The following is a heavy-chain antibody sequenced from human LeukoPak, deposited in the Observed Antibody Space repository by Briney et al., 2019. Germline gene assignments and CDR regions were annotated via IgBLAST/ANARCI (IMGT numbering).Heavy chain of an antibody. Sequence: PGGSLRLSCAASGFTFSSYAMSGVRQAPGKGLEWVSGILDSGYSTYYANSVKGRFTISRDNSNNTLYLHMNSLRAEDTAVYYCAKLGGHPLHNYYVGVWGKGTTVAVSS. J-gene: IGHJ6*03. CDR2: ILDSGYST. V-gene: IGHV3-23*01. CDR3: AKLGGHPLHNYYVGV. D-gene: IGHD3-16*01. CDR1: GFTFSSYA.